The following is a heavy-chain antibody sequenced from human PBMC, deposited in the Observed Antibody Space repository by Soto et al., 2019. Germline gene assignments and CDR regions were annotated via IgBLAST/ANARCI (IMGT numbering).Heavy chain of an antibody. D-gene: IGHD6-19*01. V-gene: IGHV4-34*01. Sequence: PSETLSLTCAVYGGSFSGYYWSWIRQPPGKGLEWIGEINHSGSTNYNPSLKSRVTISVDTSKNQFSLKLSSVTAADTAVYYCAREAPHSSGWNWFDSWGQGTLVTVSS. CDR1: GGSFSGYY. CDR3: AREAPHSSGWNWFDS. J-gene: IGHJ5*01. CDR2: INHSGST.